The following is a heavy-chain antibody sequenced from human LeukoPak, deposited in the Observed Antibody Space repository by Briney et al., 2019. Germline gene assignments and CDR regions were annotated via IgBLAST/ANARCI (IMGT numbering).Heavy chain of an antibody. D-gene: IGHD5-12*01. CDR3: ARGFSGYDLSWFDP. CDR2: INPNSGGT. J-gene: IGHJ5*02. V-gene: IGHV1-2*02. Sequence: ASVKVSCKASGYTFTGYYMHWVRQAPGQGLEWMGWINPNSGGTNYAQKFQGRVTMTRDTSISTAYMELSRLRFDDTAVYYCARGFSGYDLSWFDPWGQGTLVTVSS. CDR1: GYTFTGYY.